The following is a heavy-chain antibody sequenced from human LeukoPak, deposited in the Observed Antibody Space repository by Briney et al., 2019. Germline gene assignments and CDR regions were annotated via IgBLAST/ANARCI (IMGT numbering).Heavy chain of an antibody. CDR2: IRYDGSNK. J-gene: IGHJ6*02. Sequence: GGSLRLSCAASGFTFSSYGMHWVRQAPGKGLEWVAFIRYDGSNKYYADSVKGRFTISRDNSKNTLYLQMDSLRAEDTAVYYCARGHLLWFGESYYYYGMDVWGQGTTVTVSS. CDR3: ARGHLLWFGESYYYYGMDV. V-gene: IGHV3-30*02. CDR1: GFTFSSYG. D-gene: IGHD3-10*01.